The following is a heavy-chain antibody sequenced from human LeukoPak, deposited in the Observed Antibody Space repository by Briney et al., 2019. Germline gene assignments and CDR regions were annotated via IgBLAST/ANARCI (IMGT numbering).Heavy chain of an antibody. D-gene: IGHD6-6*01. J-gene: IGHJ6*03. CDR1: GGSLSSYY. Sequence: SSETLSPTCTVSGGSLSSYYWSWIRQPPGKGLEWIGYIYYSGSTNYNPSLKSRVTISVDTSKNQFSLKLSSVTAADTAVYYCVRVLEYSSSSGYYYMDVWGKGTTVTVSS. V-gene: IGHV4-59*01. CDR3: VRVLEYSSSSGYYYMDV. CDR2: IYYSGST.